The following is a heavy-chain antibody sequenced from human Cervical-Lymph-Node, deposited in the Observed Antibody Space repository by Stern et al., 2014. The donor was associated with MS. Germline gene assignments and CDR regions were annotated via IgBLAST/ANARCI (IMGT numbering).Heavy chain of an antibody. J-gene: IGHJ1*01. D-gene: IGHD3-16*01. CDR1: GFTFSDAW. V-gene: IGHV3-15*01. Sequence: VQLVESGGGLVKPGGSLRLSCAASGFTFSDAWLSWVRQAPGKGLEWVGRIKSKTDGGTADYAAPVKGRFTISRDDSKNTLYLQMNSLKAEDTALYYCTTLYDMGCWGQGTLVTVSS. CDR2: IKSKTDGGTA. CDR3: TTLYDMGC.